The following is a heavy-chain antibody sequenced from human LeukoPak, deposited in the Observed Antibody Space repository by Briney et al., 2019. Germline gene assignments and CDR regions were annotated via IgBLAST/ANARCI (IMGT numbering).Heavy chain of an antibody. CDR1: GGSISSYH. Sequence: SETLFLTCTVSGGSISSYHWSWIRQPAGKGLEWIGRIYTSGSTNYNPSLKSRVTMSVDTSKNQFSLKLSSVTAADTAVYYCARPYYYDSRIDPWGQGILVTVSS. CDR3: ARPYYYDSRIDP. V-gene: IGHV4-4*07. D-gene: IGHD3-22*01. CDR2: IYTSGST. J-gene: IGHJ5*02.